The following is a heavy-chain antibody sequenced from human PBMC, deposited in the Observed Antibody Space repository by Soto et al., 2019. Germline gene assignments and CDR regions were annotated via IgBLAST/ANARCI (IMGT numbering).Heavy chain of an antibody. D-gene: IGHD6-19*01. J-gene: IGHJ6*02. CDR3: AGTRIAVAGTNYYYGMDV. V-gene: IGHV5-51*01. CDR2: IYPGDSDT. Sequence: GASLKISCNGSGYSFTSYWSGWVRQMPGKGLEWMGIIYPGDSDTRYSPSFQGQVTISANKSISTSYLQWSSLKASDTAMYYCAGTRIAVAGTNYYYGMDVWGQWTTVTVSS. CDR1: GYSFTSYW.